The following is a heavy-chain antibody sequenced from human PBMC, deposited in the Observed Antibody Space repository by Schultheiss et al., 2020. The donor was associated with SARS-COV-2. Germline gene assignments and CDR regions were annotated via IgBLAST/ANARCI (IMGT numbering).Heavy chain of an antibody. Sequence: SETLSLTCTVSGGSISSGDYYWSWIRQPPGKGLEWIGYIYYSGSTYYNPSLKSRVTISVDTSKNQFSLKLSSVTAADTAVYYCARGTYYDILTGYPTKYYFDCWGQGALVTVSS. V-gene: IGHV4-30-4*01. CDR3: ARGTYYDILTGYPTKYYFDC. J-gene: IGHJ4*02. CDR1: GGSISSGDYY. D-gene: IGHD3-9*01. CDR2: IYYSGST.